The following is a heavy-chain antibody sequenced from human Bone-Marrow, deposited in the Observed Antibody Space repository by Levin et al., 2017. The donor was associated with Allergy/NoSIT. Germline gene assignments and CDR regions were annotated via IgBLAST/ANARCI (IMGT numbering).Heavy chain of an antibody. V-gene: IGHV3-74*01. CDR3: ASRIIG. D-gene: IGHD2/OR15-2a*01. CDR1: GFTFSSYW. Sequence: GGSLRLSCAASGFTFSSYWMYWVRQAPGKGLVWVSRINTDGSGTSYADSVKGRFTISRDNAKNTLYLQMSSLRAEDTAVYYCASRIIGWGQGTLVTVSS. J-gene: IGHJ4*02. CDR2: INTDGSGT.